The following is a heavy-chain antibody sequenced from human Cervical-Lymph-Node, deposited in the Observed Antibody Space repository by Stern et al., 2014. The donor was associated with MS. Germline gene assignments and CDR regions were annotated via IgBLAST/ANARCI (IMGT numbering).Heavy chain of an antibody. CDR1: GYTFTSYD. D-gene: IGHD2/OR15-2a*01. V-gene: IGHV1-8*01. J-gene: IGHJ6*02. CDR3: ARRAWASFWGFSSDYYYYGISV. CDR2: MNPNSGNT. Sequence: VQLVQSGAEMKKPGASVKVSCKTSGYTFTSYDINWVRQATGQGLEWMGWMNPNSGNTSYSQKFQGRVTMTRDTSISTAYMELSSLRSDDTAVYYCARRAWASFWGFSSDYYYYGISVWGQGTTVTVAS.